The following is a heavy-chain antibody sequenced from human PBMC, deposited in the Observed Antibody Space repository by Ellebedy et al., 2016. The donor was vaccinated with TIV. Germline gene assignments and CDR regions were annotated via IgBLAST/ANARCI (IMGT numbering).Heavy chain of an antibody. CDR1: GFTFSSYA. V-gene: IGHV3-23*01. J-gene: IGHJ4*02. Sequence: GESLKISCAASGFTFSSYAMSWVRQAPGKGLGWVSTISHTGSRTYYADSVEGRFTISRDNSKTTLYLQMNSLRAEDTAVYYCARGRPPDNWGQGTLVTVSS. CDR3: ARGRPPDN. CDR2: ISHTGSRT.